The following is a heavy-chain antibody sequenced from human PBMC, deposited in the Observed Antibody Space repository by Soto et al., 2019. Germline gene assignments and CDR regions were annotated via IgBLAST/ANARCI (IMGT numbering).Heavy chain of an antibody. J-gene: IGHJ4*02. D-gene: IGHD3-10*01. Sequence: GGGLLQPGGSLRLSCAVSGFSVSGKYMSWVRQAPGKGLDWVSVIYSGGSAYYADSVKGRFTISRDESQNTLYLQMNSLRAEDTAVYYCARSMMVRGVLFDLWGQGTLVSVSS. V-gene: IGHV3-53*01. CDR2: IYSGGSA. CDR1: GFSVSGKY. CDR3: ARSMMVRGVLFDL.